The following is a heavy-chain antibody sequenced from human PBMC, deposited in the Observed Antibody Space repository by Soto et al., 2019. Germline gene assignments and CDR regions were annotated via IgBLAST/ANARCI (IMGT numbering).Heavy chain of an antibody. J-gene: IGHJ4*02. CDR2: ISGSGGHT. CDR3: AKDGSYSSSWPYYFDH. CDR1: GFTFSSHA. D-gene: IGHD6-13*01. Sequence: GGSLRLSCAASGFTFSSHAMSWVRQAPGKGLEWVSSISGSGGHTYYADSVKGRLIVSRDNSKNTLYLQMNSLRAEDAAVYYCAKDGSYSSSWPYYFDHWGQGTLVTVSS. V-gene: IGHV3-23*01.